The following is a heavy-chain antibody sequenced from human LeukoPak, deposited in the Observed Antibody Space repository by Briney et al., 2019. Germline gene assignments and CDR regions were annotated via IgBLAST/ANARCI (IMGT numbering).Heavy chain of an antibody. CDR1: GGSMSNYY. D-gene: IGHD3-10*01. CDR2: ISYSGST. V-gene: IGHV4-59*08. J-gene: IGHJ4*02. Sequence: KPSETLSLTCTVSGGSMSNYYWTWIRQPPGKGLEWIGSISYSGSTNYSPSLEGRVTMSVDTSKNQFSLKLRAVTAADTAVYFCARQELSYGSGSHFDYWGQGILVTVSS. CDR3: ARQELSYGSGSHFDY.